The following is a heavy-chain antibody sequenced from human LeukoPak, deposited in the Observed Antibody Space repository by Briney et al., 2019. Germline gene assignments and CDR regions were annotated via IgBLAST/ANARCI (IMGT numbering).Heavy chain of an antibody. CDR3: ARGTRVLRFLEWSNWFDP. J-gene: IGHJ5*02. Sequence: SSVKVSCKASGCTFSSYAISRVRQAPGQGLEWMGRIIPIFGTANYAQKFQGRGTITADKSTSTAYMELSSMRSEDTAVYDCARGTRVLRFLEWSNWFDPWGQGTLVTVSS. CDR2: IIPIFGTA. D-gene: IGHD3-3*01. CDR1: GCTFSSYA. V-gene: IGHV1-69*06.